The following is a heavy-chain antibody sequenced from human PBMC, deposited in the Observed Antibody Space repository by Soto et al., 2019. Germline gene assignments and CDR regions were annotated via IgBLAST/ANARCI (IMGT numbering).Heavy chain of an antibody. Sequence: GASVKVSCKASGYTFTSYWIGWVRQMPGKGLEWMGIIYPGDSDTRYSPSFQGQVTISADKSISTAYLQWSSLKASDTAMYYCATTSAAGKYYYGMDVWGQGTTVTVSS. CDR3: ATTSAAGKYYYGMDV. CDR2: IYPGDSDT. D-gene: IGHD6-13*01. V-gene: IGHV5-51*03. J-gene: IGHJ6*02. CDR1: GYTFTSYW.